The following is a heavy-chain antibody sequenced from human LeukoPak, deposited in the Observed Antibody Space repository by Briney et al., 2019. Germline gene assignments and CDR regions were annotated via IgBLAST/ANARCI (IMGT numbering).Heavy chain of an antibody. D-gene: IGHD3-10*01. CDR2: ISSSSSYI. Sequence: GGSLRLSCAASGFTFSSYSMNWVRQAPGKGLEWVSSISSSSSYIYYADSMKGRFTISRDNAKDSLYLQMNSLRAEDTAVYYCASYYYGSGGDAFDIWGQGTMVTVSS. J-gene: IGHJ3*02. CDR1: GFTFSSYS. CDR3: ASYYYGSGGDAFDI. V-gene: IGHV3-21*01.